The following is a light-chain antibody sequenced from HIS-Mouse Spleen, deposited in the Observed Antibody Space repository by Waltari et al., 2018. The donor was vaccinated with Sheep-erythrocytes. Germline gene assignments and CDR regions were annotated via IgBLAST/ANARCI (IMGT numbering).Light chain of an antibody. J-gene: IGLJ3*02. Sequence: QSALTQPASVSGSPGQSITISCTGTSSAVGRYNLVSWYQQHPGKAPKPMIYEGSKRPSGVSNRFSGSKSGNTASLTISGLQAEDEADYYCCSYAGSSTPWVFGGGTKLTVL. CDR3: CSYAGSSTPWV. CDR2: EGS. CDR1: SSAVGRYNL. V-gene: IGLV2-23*01.